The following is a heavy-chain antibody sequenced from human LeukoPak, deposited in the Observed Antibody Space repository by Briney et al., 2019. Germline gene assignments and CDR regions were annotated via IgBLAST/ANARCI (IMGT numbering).Heavy chain of an antibody. CDR1: GFSVSRNY. J-gene: IGHJ4*02. CDR2: IYSGGST. Sequence: PGGSLRLSCAASGFSVSRNYMTWVRQAPGEGLEWVSLIYSGGSTSYADSVKGRFTISRDNSKNTLYLQMNSLRAEDTAVYYCAASGTYSRGRDYWGQGTLVTVSS. V-gene: IGHV3-66*01. D-gene: IGHD1-26*01. CDR3: AASGTYSRGRDY.